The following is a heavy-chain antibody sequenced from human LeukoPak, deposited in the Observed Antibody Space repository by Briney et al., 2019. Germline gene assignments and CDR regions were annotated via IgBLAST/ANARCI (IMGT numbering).Heavy chain of an antibody. CDR3: ARSPRILARYFDY. V-gene: IGHV4-61*02. D-gene: IGHD3-3*02. CDR1: GGSISSGSYY. CDR2: IYTSGST. Sequence: SETLSLTCTVSGGSISSGSYYWSWIRQPAGKGLEWIARIYTSGSTNYNPSLKSRVTISVDTSKNQFSLKLSSVTAADTAVYYCARSPRILARYFDYWGQGTLVTVSS. J-gene: IGHJ4*02.